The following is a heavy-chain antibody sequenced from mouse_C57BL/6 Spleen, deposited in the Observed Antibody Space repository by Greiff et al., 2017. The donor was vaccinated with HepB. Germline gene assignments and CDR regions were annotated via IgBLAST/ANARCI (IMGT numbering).Heavy chain of an antibody. D-gene: IGHD1-1*01. CDR3: ARGDYYGSSVTGYFDV. V-gene: IGHV1-50*01. J-gene: IGHJ1*03. Sequence: QVQLQQPGAELVKPGASVKLSCKASGYTFTSYWMQWVKQRPGQGLEWIGEIDPSDSYTNYNQKFKGQATLTVDTSSSTACMQLSSLTSEDSAVYDCARGDYYGSSVTGYFDVWGTGTTVTVSS. CDR2: IDPSDSYT. CDR1: GYTFTSYW.